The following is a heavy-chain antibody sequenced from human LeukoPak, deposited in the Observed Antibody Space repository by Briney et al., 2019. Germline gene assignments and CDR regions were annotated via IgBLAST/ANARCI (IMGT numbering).Heavy chain of an antibody. J-gene: IGHJ4*02. V-gene: IGHV1-18*01. D-gene: IGHD4-17*01. CDR3: ARDNGDHYFDY. CDR2: ISAYNGNT. CDR1: GYTFTTYG. Sequence: ASVKVSCKASGYTFTTYGISWVRQAHGQGLEWMGWISAYNGNTNYAQKLQGRVTMTTETSTSTAYMELRSLRSDDTAVFYCARDNGDHYFDYWGQGTLVTVSS.